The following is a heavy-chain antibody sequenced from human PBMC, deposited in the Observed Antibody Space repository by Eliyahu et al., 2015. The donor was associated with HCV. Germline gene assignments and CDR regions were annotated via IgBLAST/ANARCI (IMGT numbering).Heavy chain of an antibody. Sequence: EVQLVESGGGLVKPGGSLRLSCAASGFTFSNAWMXWVRQAPGKGLEGVGRIKSKTDGGTTDYAAPVKGRFTISRDDSKNTLYLQMNSLKTEDTAVYYCTTVPLVPAAYYYYYYMDVWGKGTTVTVSS. V-gene: IGHV3-15*01. D-gene: IGHD2-2*01. CDR3: TTVPLVPAAYYYYYYMDV. CDR2: IKSKTDGGTT. CDR1: GFTFSNAW. J-gene: IGHJ6*03.